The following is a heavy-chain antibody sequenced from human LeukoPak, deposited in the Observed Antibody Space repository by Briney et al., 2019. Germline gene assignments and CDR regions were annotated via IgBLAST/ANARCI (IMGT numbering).Heavy chain of an antibody. V-gene: IGHV1-18*01. J-gene: IGHJ5*02. CDR2: ISAYNGNT. CDR3: ARDGYSYGHGSVGNWFDP. CDR1: GYTFTSYG. Sequence: GASVKVSCKASGYTFTSYGISWVRQAPGQGLEWMGWISAYNGNTNYAQKLQGRVTMTTDTSTSTAYMELRSLRSDDTAVYYRARDGYSYGHGSVGNWFDPWGQGTLVTVSS. D-gene: IGHD5-18*01.